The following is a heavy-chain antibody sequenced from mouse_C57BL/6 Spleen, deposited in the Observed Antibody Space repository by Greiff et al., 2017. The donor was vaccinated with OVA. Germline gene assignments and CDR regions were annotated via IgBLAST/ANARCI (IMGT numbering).Heavy chain of an antibody. J-gene: IGHJ3*01. Sequence: VQLQQPGPELVKPGASVKMSCKASGYTFTDYYMTWVKQRHGKSLEWIGDIYPYKGGTSYNKKFKGKATLTVDTSSSTAYMELRSLTSEDSAVYYCARSSYDNNGFAYWGQGTLVTVSA. D-gene: IGHD2-3*01. CDR1: GYTFTDYY. CDR2: IYPYKGGT. V-gene: IGHV1-26*01. CDR3: ARSSYDNNGFAY.